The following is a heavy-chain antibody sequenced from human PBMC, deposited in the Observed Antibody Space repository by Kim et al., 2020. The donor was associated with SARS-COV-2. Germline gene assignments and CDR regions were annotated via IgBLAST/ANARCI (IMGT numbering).Heavy chain of an antibody. CDR2: MTWDGGNT. J-gene: IGHJ6*02. V-gene: IGHV3-43*01. CDR1: GFTFDDYT. Sequence: GGSLRLSCAASGFTFDDYTMHWVRQAPGKGLEWVSLMTWDGGNTYYADSVKGRFTISRDNSKNSLYLQMNSLRSEDTALYYCVKDRDSDYGMDVWGQGTTVTVSS. CDR3: VKDRDSDYGMDV.